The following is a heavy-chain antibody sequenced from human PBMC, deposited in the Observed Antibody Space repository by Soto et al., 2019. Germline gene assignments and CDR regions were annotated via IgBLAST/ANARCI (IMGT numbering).Heavy chain of an antibody. Sequence: GGSLGLSCAASGFTFSSYGMHWVRQAPGKGLEWVAVIWYDGSNKYYADSVKGRFTISRDNSKNTLYLQMNSLRAEDTAVYYCAREGIAGDGMAHWGQGTPVTGSS. CDR3: AREGIAGDGMAH. CDR1: GFTFSSYG. CDR2: IWYDGSNK. V-gene: IGHV3-33*01. D-gene: IGHD6-13*01. J-gene: IGHJ4*02.